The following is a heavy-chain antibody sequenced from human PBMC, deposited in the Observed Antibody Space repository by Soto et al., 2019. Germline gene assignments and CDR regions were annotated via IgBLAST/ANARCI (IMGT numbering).Heavy chain of an antibody. Sequence: SETLSLTCTVSGVSISSGGYYWSWIRQHPGKGLEWIGYIYYSGSTYYNPSLKSRVTISVDTSKNQFSLKLSSVTAADTAVYYCARDFPYYYDSSGYYLSYGMDVWGQGTTVTVSS. D-gene: IGHD3-22*01. CDR1: GVSISSGGYY. CDR2: IYYSGST. V-gene: IGHV4-31*03. CDR3: ARDFPYYYDSSGYYLSYGMDV. J-gene: IGHJ6*02.